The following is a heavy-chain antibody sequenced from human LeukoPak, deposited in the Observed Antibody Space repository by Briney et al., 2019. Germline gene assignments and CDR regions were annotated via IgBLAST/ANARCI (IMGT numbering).Heavy chain of an antibody. CDR3: AKDRGVRRGSGSYYMTDY. Sequence: PGGSQRLSCAASGFTFNSFGMHWVRQAPGRGPEWVALLRNDGSNKYYADSVKGRFTISRDNSKNTLYLHMNSLRAEDTAVYYCAKDRGVRRGSGSYYMTDYWGQGTLVTVSS. D-gene: IGHD3-10*01. V-gene: IGHV3-30*02. J-gene: IGHJ4*02. CDR2: LRNDGSNK. CDR1: GFTFNSFG.